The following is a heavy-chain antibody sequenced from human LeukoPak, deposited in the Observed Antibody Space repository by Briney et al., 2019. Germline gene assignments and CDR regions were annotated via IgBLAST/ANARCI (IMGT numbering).Heavy chain of an antibody. Sequence: ASVKASCKASGGTFSSYAISWVRQAPGQGLEWMGGIIPIFGTANYAQKFQGRVTITTDESTSTAYMELSSLRSEDTAVYYCARDREQMATIMDYWGQGTLVTVSS. J-gene: IGHJ4*02. D-gene: IGHD5-24*01. CDR3: ARDREQMATIMDY. CDR1: GGTFSSYA. V-gene: IGHV1-69*05. CDR2: IIPIFGTA.